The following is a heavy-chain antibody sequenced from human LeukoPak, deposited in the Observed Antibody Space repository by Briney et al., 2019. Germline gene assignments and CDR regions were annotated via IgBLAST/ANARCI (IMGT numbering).Heavy chain of an antibody. CDR3: AKGSIAVAGTVDY. V-gene: IGHV3-30*01. J-gene: IGHJ4*02. Sequence: QTGGSLRLSCAASGFTFGSYAMHWVRQAPGKGLEWVAVISYDGSNKYYADSVKGRFTISRDNSKNTLYLQMNSLRAEDTALYYCAKGSIAVAGTVDYWGQGTLVTVSS. CDR2: ISYDGSNK. CDR1: GFTFGSYA. D-gene: IGHD6-19*01.